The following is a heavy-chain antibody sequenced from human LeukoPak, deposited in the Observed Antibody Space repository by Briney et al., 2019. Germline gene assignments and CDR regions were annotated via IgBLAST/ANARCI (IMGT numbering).Heavy chain of an antibody. CDR1: GFTFSNYG. Sequence: QPGGSLRLSCAASGFTFSNYGMHWARQAPGKGLEWVAFIRSDGSIKYYADSVKGRFTISRDNSKNTLYLQMDSLRAEDTAVYYCAKDEVTSTSQHQQAWYFDHWGQGTLVTVSS. CDR2: IRSDGSIK. CDR3: AKDEVTSTSQHQQAWYFDH. J-gene: IGHJ4*02. D-gene: IGHD2-21*02. V-gene: IGHV3-30*02.